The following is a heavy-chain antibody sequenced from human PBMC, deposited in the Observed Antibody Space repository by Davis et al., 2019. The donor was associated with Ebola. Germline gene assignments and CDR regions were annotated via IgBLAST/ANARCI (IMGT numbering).Heavy chain of an antibody. CDR1: GGSISSSSYY. CDR3: ARHFGQWSRDY. D-gene: IGHD6-19*01. Sequence: PSETLSLTCTVSGGSISSSSYYWGWIRQPPGKGLEWIGSIYYRGNTYYNPSLKSRVTISVDTSKNQFSLKLSSVTAADTAVYYCARHFGQWSRDYWGQGTLVTVSS. CDR2: IYYRGNT. J-gene: IGHJ4*02. V-gene: IGHV4-39*01.